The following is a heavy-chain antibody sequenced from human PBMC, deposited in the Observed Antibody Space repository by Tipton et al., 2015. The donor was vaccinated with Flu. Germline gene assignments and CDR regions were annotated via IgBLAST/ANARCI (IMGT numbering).Heavy chain of an antibody. CDR2: AHHSGAT. CDR1: GYSVSSGFY. D-gene: IGHD4-11*01. V-gene: IGHV4-38-2*02. CDR3: AREVYTYSSLDS. J-gene: IGHJ4*02. Sequence: TLSLTCDVSGYSVSSGFYWGWVRQPPGKGLEYIGTAHHSGATHSNPSLKSRVTVSLDTSKNQFSLKVNSVIAADTAVYYCAREVYTYSSLDSWGQGMLVTVSS.